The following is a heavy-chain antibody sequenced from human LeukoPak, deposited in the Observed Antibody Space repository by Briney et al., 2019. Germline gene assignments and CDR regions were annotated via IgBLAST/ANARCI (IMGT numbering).Heavy chain of an antibody. CDR1: GGSFSGYY. Sequence: SETLSLTCAVYGGSFSGYYWSWIRQPPGKGLEWIGEINHSGSTYYNPSLKSRVTISVDTSKNQFSLKLSSVTAADTAVYYCARQGLATMRHFDYWGQGTLVTVSS. V-gene: IGHV4-34*01. CDR2: INHSGST. D-gene: IGHD5-12*01. J-gene: IGHJ4*02. CDR3: ARQGLATMRHFDY.